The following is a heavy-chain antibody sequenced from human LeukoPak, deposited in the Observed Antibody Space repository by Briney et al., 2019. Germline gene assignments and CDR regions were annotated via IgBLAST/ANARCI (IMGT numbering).Heavy chain of an antibody. CDR1: GFTFSDYY. V-gene: IGHV3-11*01. J-gene: IGHJ3*02. CDR2: ISSSGSTI. CDR3: ARDGRRFTMIGPHDAFDI. Sequence: PGGSLRLSCTASGFTFSDYYMSWIRQAPGKGLEWVSYISSSGSTIYYADSVKGRFTISRDNAKNSLYLQMNSLRAEDTAVYYCARDGRRFTMIGPHDAFDIWGQGTMVTVSS. D-gene: IGHD3-22*01.